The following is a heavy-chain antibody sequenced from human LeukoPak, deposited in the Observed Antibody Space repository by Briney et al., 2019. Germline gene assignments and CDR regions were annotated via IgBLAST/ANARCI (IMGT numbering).Heavy chain of an antibody. CDR3: AREPSIYCSSTSCYLAPPTDAFDI. V-gene: IGHV4-4*07. J-gene: IGHJ3*02. CDR1: GGSISSYY. Sequence: SETLSLTCTVSGGSISSYYWSWIRQPAGKGLEWIGRIYTSGSTNYNPSLKSRVTMSVDTSKNQFSLKLSSVTAADTAVYYCAREPSIYCSSTSCYLAPPTDAFDIWGQGTTVTVSS. D-gene: IGHD2-2*01. CDR2: IYTSGST.